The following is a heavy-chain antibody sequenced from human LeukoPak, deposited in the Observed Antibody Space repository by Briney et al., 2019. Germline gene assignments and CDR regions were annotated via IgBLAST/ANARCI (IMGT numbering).Heavy chain of an antibody. V-gene: IGHV3-9*01. D-gene: IGHD3-22*01. CDR3: AKGDSSGYYSPFDY. CDR1: GFTFDDYA. J-gene: IGHJ4*02. CDR2: ISWNSGSI. Sequence: PGGSLRLSCAASGFTFDDYAMHWVRQAPGKGLEWVSGISWNSGSIGYADSVKGRFTISRDNAKNSLYLQMNSLRAEDTALYYCAKGDSSGYYSPFDYWGQGTLVTVSS.